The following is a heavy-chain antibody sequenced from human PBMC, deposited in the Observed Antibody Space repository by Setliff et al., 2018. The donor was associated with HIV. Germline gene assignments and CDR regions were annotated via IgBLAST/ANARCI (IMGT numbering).Heavy chain of an antibody. V-gene: IGHV1-18*01. J-gene: IGHJ4*02. CDR3: ARDRLNVYSSGWGVGY. D-gene: IGHD6-25*01. CDR1: GYTFSSYG. CDR2: IIAYNGDT. Sequence: ASVKVSCKASGYTFSSYGISWVRQAPGQGLEWVGWIIAYNGDTQYAQTLEGRVTMTTDTSTSTAYMELRSLRSDDTAVYYCARDRLNVYSSGWGVGYWGQGTLVTVSS.